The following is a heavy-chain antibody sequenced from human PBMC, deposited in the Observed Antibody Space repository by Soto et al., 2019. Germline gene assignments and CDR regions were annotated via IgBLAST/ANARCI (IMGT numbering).Heavy chain of an antibody. CDR1: GGTFSSYA. Sequence: SVKVSCKASGGTFSSYAISWVRQAPGQGLEWMGGIIPIFGTANYAQKFQGRVTITADESTGTAYMELSSLRSEDTAVYYCARERNLAGRYNWFDPWGQGTLVTVSS. CDR2: IIPIFGTA. D-gene: IGHD3-3*02. V-gene: IGHV1-69*13. CDR3: ARERNLAGRYNWFDP. J-gene: IGHJ5*02.